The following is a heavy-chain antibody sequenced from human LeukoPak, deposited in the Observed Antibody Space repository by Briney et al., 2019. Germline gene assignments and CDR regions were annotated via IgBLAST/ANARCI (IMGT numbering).Heavy chain of an antibody. D-gene: IGHD3-10*01. J-gene: IGHJ6*03. Sequence: ASVKVSCKASGGTFSSYAISWVRQAPGQGLEWMGGIIPIFGTANYAQKFQGRVTITTDESTSTAYMELSSLRSEDTAVYYCAKGSSGALNYYYYYMDVWGKGTTVTVSS. V-gene: IGHV1-69*05. CDR2: IIPIFGTA. CDR3: AKGSSGALNYYYYYMDV. CDR1: GGTFSSYA.